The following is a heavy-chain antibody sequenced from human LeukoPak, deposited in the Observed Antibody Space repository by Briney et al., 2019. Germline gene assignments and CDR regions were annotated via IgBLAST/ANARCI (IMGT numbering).Heavy chain of an antibody. CDR2: IGAYNGNT. Sequence: GASVKVSCKASGYTFTSYGISWVRQAPGQGLEWMGWIGAYNGNTNYAQKLQGRVTMTTDTSTSTAYMELRSLRSDDTAVYYCARIEYYYDSSGYYSFDYWGQGTLVTVSS. CDR1: GYTFTSYG. V-gene: IGHV1-18*01. J-gene: IGHJ4*02. D-gene: IGHD3-22*01. CDR3: ARIEYYYDSSGYYSFDY.